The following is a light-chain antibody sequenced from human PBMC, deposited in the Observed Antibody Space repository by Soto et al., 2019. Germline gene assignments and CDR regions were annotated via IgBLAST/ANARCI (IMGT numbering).Light chain of an antibody. CDR1: SSNIGAGYD. Sequence: QSVLTQPPSVSGAPGQRVTISCNGSSSNIGAGYDVHWYQQLPGTAPKLLIYANGNRPSGVPDRFSGSKSGTSASLAITGLQAEDEADYYCQSYDRSLSGYVLGTGTKVTVL. J-gene: IGLJ1*01. CDR3: QSYDRSLSGYV. CDR2: ANG. V-gene: IGLV1-40*01.